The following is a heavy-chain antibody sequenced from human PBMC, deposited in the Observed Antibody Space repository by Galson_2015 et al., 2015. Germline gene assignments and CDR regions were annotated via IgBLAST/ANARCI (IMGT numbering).Heavy chain of an antibody. J-gene: IGHJ5*02. Sequence: SLRLSCAASGFTFSDYYMSWIRQAPGKGLGWVSYISSSGSTIYYADSVKGRFTISRDNAKNSLYLQMNSLRAEDTAVYYCARAYGSSGDWFDPWGQGTLVTVSS. D-gene: IGHD3-10*01. CDR2: ISSSGSTI. V-gene: IGHV3-11*01. CDR3: ARAYGSSGDWFDP. CDR1: GFTFSDYY.